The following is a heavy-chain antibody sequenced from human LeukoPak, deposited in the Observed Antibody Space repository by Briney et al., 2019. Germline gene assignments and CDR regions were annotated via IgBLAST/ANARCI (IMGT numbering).Heavy chain of an antibody. CDR3: AKGPNIVVVPAAID. J-gene: IGHJ4*02. Sequence: GGSLRLSCAASRFTFSSYAMSWVRQAPGKGLEWVSAISGSGGSTYYADSVKGRFTISRDNSKNTLYLQMNSLRAEDTAVYYCAKGPNIVVVPAAIDWGQGTLVTVSS. D-gene: IGHD2-2*02. CDR1: RFTFSSYA. CDR2: ISGSGGST. V-gene: IGHV3-23*01.